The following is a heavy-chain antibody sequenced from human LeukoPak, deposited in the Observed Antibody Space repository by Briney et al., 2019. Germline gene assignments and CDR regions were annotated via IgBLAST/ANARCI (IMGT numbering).Heavy chain of an antibody. Sequence: GGSLRLSCAASGFTFSTNAMSWVRQAPGKGLEWVSTISGNGGTKYYADSVRGRFTVSRDNSKNTMYLQMNSLRAEDTAIYYCAKEQWLGRSYYGMDVWGQGTTVTVSS. CDR1: GFTFSTNA. V-gene: IGHV3-23*01. D-gene: IGHD6-19*01. CDR3: AKEQWLGRSYYGMDV. CDR2: ISGNGGTK. J-gene: IGHJ6*02.